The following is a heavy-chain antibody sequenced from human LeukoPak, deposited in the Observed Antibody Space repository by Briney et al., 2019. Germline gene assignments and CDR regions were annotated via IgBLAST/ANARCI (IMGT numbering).Heavy chain of an antibody. CDR3: ARGLHDFWSGYPDY. J-gene: IGHJ4*02. V-gene: IGHV3-30-3*01. CDR2: ISYDGSNK. Sequence: GRSLRLSCAASGFTFSSYAMHWVRQAPGKGLEWVAVISYDGSNKYYADSVKGRFTISRDNSKNTLYLQMNSLRAEDTAVYYCARGLHDFWSGYPDYWGQGTLVTVSS. D-gene: IGHD3-3*01. CDR1: GFTFSSYA.